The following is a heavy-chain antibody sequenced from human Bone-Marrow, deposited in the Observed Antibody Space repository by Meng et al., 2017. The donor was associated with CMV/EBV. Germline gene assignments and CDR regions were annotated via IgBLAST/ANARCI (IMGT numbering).Heavy chain of an antibody. D-gene: IGHD3-10*01. CDR1: FSSYA. J-gene: IGHJ4*02. V-gene: IGHV1-69*06. CDR2: IIPIFGTA. Sequence: FSSYAMSWVRQAPGQGLEWMGGIIPIFGTANYAQKFQGRVTITADKSTSTAYMELSSLRSEDTAVYYCARVHYRRSGSSHRPYFFDHWGQGTLVTVSS. CDR3: ARVHYRRSGSSHRPYFFDH.